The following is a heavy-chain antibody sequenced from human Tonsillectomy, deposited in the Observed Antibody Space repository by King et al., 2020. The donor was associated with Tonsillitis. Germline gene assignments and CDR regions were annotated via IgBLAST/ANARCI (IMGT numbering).Heavy chain of an antibody. J-gene: IGHJ4*02. CDR3: ARALVVVVPAASCYFDY. CDR1: GGSFSGYY. D-gene: IGHD2-2*01. V-gene: IGHV4-34*01. Sequence: VQLPQWGAGLLKPSETLSLTCAVYGGSFSGYYWSWLRQPPGKGLEWIGEINHSGSTNYNPSLKSRVTISVDTSKNQFSLKLSSVTAADTAVYYCARALVVVVPAASCYFDYWGQGTLVTVSS. CDR2: INHSGST.